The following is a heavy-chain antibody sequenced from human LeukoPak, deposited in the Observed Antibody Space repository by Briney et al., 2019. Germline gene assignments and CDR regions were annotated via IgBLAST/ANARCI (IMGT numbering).Heavy chain of an antibody. V-gene: IGHV3-7*01. CDR1: GYTLTNNW. J-gene: IGHJ3*02. D-gene: IGHD6-13*01. CDR2: IKEDGNVK. CDR3: SSAGLDI. Sequence: QSGGSLRLSCVASGYTLTNNWMNWVRQAPGKGLEWVASIKEDGNVKYYVDSVKGRFSISRDNAKRSVYLQMNSLRGEDTAVYYCSSAGLDIWGQGTLVTVSS.